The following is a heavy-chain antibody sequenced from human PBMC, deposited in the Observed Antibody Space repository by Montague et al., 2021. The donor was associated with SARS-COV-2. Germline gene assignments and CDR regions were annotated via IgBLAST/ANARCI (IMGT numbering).Heavy chain of an antibody. D-gene: IGHD3-10*01. Sequence: SETLSLTCAVSGGSISSSNWWSWVRQPPGKGLEWIGEIYHSGSTNYNPPLKSRVTISVDKSKNQFSLMLSSVTAADTAVHYCARVHPLWFGELLLDYCYYYGMDVWGQGTTVTVSS. J-gene: IGHJ6*02. CDR2: IYHSGST. CDR1: GGSISSSNW. CDR3: ARVHPLWFGELLLDYCYYYGMDV. V-gene: IGHV4-4*02.